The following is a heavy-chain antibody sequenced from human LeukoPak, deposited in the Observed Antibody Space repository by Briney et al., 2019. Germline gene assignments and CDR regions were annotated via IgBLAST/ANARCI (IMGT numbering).Heavy chain of an antibody. D-gene: IGHD1-26*01. V-gene: IGHV1-18*01. J-gene: IGHJ3*02. CDR3: VRHSGSYFDAFDM. CDR2: ISAYNGNT. Sequence: ASVKVSCKASGYTFTSYGIYWVRQAPAQGLEWMGWISAYNGNTNYAQKLQGRVTIPTDTSTSTAYMELRSLRSDDTAVYYCVRHSGSYFDAFDMWGGGTMVTVSS. CDR1: GYTFTSYG.